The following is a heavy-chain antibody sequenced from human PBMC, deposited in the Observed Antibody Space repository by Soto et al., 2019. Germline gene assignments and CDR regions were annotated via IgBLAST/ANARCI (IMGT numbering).Heavy chain of an antibody. J-gene: IGHJ4*02. Sequence: ASVKVSCKASGYTFTSYDINWVRQATGQGLEWMGWMNPNSGNTGYAQKLQGRVTMTRNTSISTAYMELSSLRSEDTAVYYCSRGWDNRYCSGGSCYLPLDYWGQGTLVTVSS. CDR3: SRGWDNRYCSGGSCYLPLDY. CDR1: GYTFTSYD. CDR2: MNPNSGNT. D-gene: IGHD2-15*01. V-gene: IGHV1-8*01.